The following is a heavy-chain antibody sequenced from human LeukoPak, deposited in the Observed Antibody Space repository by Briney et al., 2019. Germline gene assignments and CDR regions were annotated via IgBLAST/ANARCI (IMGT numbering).Heavy chain of an antibody. V-gene: IGHV3-30*18. CDR3: AKDLRAYSGSYFDY. CDR2: ISYDGSNK. Sequence: GGSLRLSCAASGFTFSSYGMHWVRQAPGKGLEWVAVISYDGSNKYYADSVKGRFTISRDNSKNTLYLQMNSLRAEDTAVYYCAKDLRAYSGSYFDYWGQGTLVTVSS. J-gene: IGHJ4*02. CDR1: GFTFSSYG. D-gene: IGHD1-26*01.